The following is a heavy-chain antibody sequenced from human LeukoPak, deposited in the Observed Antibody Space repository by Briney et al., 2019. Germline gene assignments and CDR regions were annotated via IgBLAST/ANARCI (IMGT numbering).Heavy chain of an antibody. CDR1: GYTFISDA. CDR3: ARKSVAATPRDIVYQYYSMDV. CDR2: INTNTGNP. Sequence: ASVKVSCKASGYTFISDAMNWVRQAPGQGLEWMGWINTNTGNPTYAQGFTGRFVFSLDTSVSTAYLQISSLKAVDTAVYYCARKSVAATPRDIVYQYYSMDVWGKGTTVTVSS. J-gene: IGHJ6*03. V-gene: IGHV7-4-1*02. D-gene: IGHD2-15*01.